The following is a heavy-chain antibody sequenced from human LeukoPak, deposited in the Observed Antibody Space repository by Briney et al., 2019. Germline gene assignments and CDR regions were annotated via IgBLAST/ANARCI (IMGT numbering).Heavy chain of an antibody. CDR2: IYYSGST. J-gene: IGHJ6*03. CDR3: ARVNYDFWSGHLYYYYYYYMDV. D-gene: IGHD3-3*01. V-gene: IGHV4-59*11. Sequence: SETLSLTCTVSGGSISSHYWSWIRQPPGKGLEWIGYIYYSGSTNYNPSLKSRVTISVDTSKNQFSLKLSSVTAADTAVYYCARVNYDFWSGHLYYYYYYYMDVWGKGTTVTVSS. CDR1: GGSISSHY.